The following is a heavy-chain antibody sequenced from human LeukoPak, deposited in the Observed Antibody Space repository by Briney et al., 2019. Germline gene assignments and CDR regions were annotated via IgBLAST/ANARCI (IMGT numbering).Heavy chain of an antibody. Sequence: GGSLRLSCVDSGFTFGTYWMTWVRQAPGKGLEWVANIKYDGSEKYYVDSVKGRFTISRGNAKNSLYLQMNSLRAEDTAVYYCARDVGLSGYDLNDYWGQGTLVTVSS. CDR3: ARDVGLSGYDLNDY. CDR2: IKYDGSEK. V-gene: IGHV3-7*01. CDR1: GFTFGTYW. J-gene: IGHJ4*02. D-gene: IGHD5-12*01.